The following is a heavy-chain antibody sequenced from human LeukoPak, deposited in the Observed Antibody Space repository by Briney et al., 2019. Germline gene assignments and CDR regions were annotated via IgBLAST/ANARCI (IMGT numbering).Heavy chain of an antibody. J-gene: IGHJ4*02. Sequence: SETLSLTCTVSDYSISSGYYWGWIRQPPGKELEWIGSFYHNENTYYRPSLKSRVVISVDTSKNQFSLTLTSVTAADTAVYYCARQVIGQFDYWGQGALVTVSS. CDR2: FYHNENT. V-gene: IGHV4-38-2*02. CDR1: DYSISSGYY. CDR3: ARQVIGQFDY.